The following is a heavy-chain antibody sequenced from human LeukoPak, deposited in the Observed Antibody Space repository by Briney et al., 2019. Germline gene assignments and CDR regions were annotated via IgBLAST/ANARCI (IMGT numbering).Heavy chain of an antibody. CDR2: ISGSGGST. D-gene: IGHD6-13*01. J-gene: IGHJ4*02. CDR1: GFTFSSYA. V-gene: IGHV3-23*01. Sequence: GGSLRLSCAAPGFTFSSYAMSWVRQAPGKGLEWVSAISGSGGSTYYADSVKGRFTISRDNSKNTLYLQMNSLRAEDTAVYYCAKDSDRIAAAGAFDYWGQGTLVTVSS. CDR3: AKDSDRIAAAGAFDY.